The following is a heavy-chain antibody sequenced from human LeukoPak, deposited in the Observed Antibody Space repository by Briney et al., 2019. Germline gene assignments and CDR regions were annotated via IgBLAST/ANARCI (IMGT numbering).Heavy chain of an antibody. CDR1: GFTFSSHD. V-gene: IGHV3-13*01. CDR2: ISTSDDI. Sequence: GGSLRLSCVASGFTFSSHDIHWVRQVAGKGLEWLSAISTSDDIHYSDSVKGRFTIYRGDAENSVHLQMSSLTAGDTAVYFCAREPPTPGYWHFDFWGRGTLVTVSS. J-gene: IGHJ2*01. CDR3: AREPPTPGYWHFDF. D-gene: IGHD2-15*01.